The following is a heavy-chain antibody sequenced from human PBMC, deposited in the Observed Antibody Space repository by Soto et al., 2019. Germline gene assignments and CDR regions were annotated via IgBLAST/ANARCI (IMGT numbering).Heavy chain of an antibody. CDR2: ISGSGGGT. Sequence: GGSLRLSCAVSGYTFSSFDMSWVRQAPGKGLEWVSTISGSGGGTNYADSVKGRFTISRDISTYTVYLQMNSLRAEDTAVYYCAHRTGFAYWAQGALVTVSS. J-gene: IGHJ4*02. V-gene: IGHV3-23*01. CDR1: GYTFSSFD. CDR3: AHRTGFAY.